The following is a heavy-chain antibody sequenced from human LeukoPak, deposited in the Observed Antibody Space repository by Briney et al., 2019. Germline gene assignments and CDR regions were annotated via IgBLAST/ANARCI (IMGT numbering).Heavy chain of an antibody. D-gene: IGHD3-22*01. CDR3: AREVSSGHYYRWAGHDY. CDR2: INHSGST. V-gene: IGHV4-34*01. Sequence: KSSETLSLTCAVYGGSFSGYYWSWIRQPPVKVLEWIGEINHSGSTNYNPSLKSRVTISVDTSKNQFSLKLSSVTAADTAVYYCAREVSSGHYYRWAGHDYWGQGTLVTVSS. J-gene: IGHJ4*02. CDR1: GGSFSGYY.